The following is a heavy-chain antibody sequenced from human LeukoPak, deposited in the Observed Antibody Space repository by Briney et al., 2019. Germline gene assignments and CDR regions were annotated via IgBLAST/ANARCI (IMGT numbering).Heavy chain of an antibody. Sequence: PSETLSLTCAVYGGSFSGYYWSWIRQPPGKGLEWIGSIYYSGSTYYNPSLKSRVTISVDTSKNQFSLKLSSVTAADTAVYYCARGGLAYWGQGTLVTVSS. CDR2: IYYSGST. J-gene: IGHJ4*02. CDR3: ARGGLAY. D-gene: IGHD6-6*01. CDR1: GGSFSGYY. V-gene: IGHV4-34*01.